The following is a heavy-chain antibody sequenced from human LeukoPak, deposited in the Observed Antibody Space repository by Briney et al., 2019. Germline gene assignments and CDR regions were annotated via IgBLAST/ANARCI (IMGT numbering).Heavy chain of an antibody. V-gene: IGHV1-18*01. CDR2: ISAYNGNT. D-gene: IGHD3-3*01. Sequence: VKVSCKASGYTFTSYGISWVRQAPGQGLEWMGWISAYNGNTNYAQKLQGRVTMTTDTSTSTAYMELRSLRSDDTAVYYCARMGGGYDFWSGYPYYYYYGMDVWGQGTTVTVSS. CDR1: GYTFTSYG. CDR3: ARMGGGYDFWSGYPYYYYYGMDV. J-gene: IGHJ6*02.